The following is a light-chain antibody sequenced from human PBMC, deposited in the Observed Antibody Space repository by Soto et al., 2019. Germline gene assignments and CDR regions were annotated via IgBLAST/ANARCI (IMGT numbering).Light chain of an antibody. Sequence: ELGLKQSPDTLSLSPGERATLSCRASQSVSARFLAWYQHRPCQAPRLLISATSTRAPGVPDRFSGSGSGTDFTRTVSSLEPEGVAVYYWHQYFRSLVEFGQGAKVELK. CDR1: QSVSARF. V-gene: IGKV3-20*01. CDR3: HQYFRSLVE. CDR2: ATS. J-gene: IGKJ1*01.